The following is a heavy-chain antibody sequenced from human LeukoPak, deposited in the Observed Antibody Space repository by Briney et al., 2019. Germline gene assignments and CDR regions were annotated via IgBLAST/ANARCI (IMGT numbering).Heavy chain of an antibody. CDR2: IYYSGST. D-gene: IGHD3-10*01. Sequence: SEALSLTCTVSGGSISSSSYYWGWIRQPPGKGLEWIGSIYYSGSTYYNPSLKSRVTISVDTSKNQFSLKLSSVTAADTAVYYCARPYGSGSYFDYWGQGTLVTVSS. J-gene: IGHJ4*02. CDR3: ARPYGSGSYFDY. CDR1: GGSISSSSYY. V-gene: IGHV4-39*01.